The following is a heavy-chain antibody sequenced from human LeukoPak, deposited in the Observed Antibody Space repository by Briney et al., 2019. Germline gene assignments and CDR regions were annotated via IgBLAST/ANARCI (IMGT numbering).Heavy chain of an antibody. V-gene: IGHV3-21*01. CDR2: ISSSSSYI. D-gene: IGHD3-22*01. J-gene: IGHJ3*02. CDR1: GFTFSSYS. Sequence: SGGSLRLSCAASGFTFSSYSMNWVRQAPGKGLEWVSSISSSSSYIYYADSVKGRFTISRDNAKNSLYLQMNSLRAEDTAVYYCARDIRVVNAVDIWGQGTMVTVSS. CDR3: ARDIRVVNAVDI.